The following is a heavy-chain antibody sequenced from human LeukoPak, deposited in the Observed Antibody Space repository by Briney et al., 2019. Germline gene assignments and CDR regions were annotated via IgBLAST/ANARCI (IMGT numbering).Heavy chain of an antibody. Sequence: ASVKVSCKASGYTFTSYGISWVRQAPGQGLEWIGWISAYNGNTNYAQKLQGRVTMTTDTSTSTAYMELRSLRSDDTAVYYCASGVTIFGPNYFDYWGQGTLVTVSS. D-gene: IGHD3-3*01. J-gene: IGHJ4*02. CDR3: ASGVTIFGPNYFDY. CDR2: ISAYNGNT. CDR1: GYTFTSYG. V-gene: IGHV1-18*01.